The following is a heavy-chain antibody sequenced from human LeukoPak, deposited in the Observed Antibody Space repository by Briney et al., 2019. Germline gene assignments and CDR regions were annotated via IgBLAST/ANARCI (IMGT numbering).Heavy chain of an antibody. Sequence: GGSLRLSCAASGFTFSRSAKTWVRQTPGKGLDWVSSISSSGNTYYADSVKGRFTISRDNSKNMLYLQMNSLRAEDTAVYYCVKGRTSEDGLDFWGQGTLVTVSS. CDR3: VKGRTSEDGLDF. V-gene: IGHV3-23*01. CDR2: ISSSGNT. CDR1: GFTFSRSA. J-gene: IGHJ4*02. D-gene: IGHD5-24*01.